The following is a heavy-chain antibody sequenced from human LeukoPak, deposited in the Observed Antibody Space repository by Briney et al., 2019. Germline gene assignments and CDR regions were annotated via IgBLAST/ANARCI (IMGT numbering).Heavy chain of an antibody. Sequence: GGSLRLSCAASGFTVSSNYMSWVRQAPGKGLEWVSVIYSGGSTYYAHSVKGRFTIFGDNSNNTLFLQMNSLRAEDTAVYYCARSVSSSLMNYFDYWGQGTLVTLFS. CDR3: ARSVSSSLMNYFDY. CDR1: GFTVSSNY. D-gene: IGHD6-6*01. CDR2: IYSGGST. V-gene: IGHV3-66*01. J-gene: IGHJ4*02.